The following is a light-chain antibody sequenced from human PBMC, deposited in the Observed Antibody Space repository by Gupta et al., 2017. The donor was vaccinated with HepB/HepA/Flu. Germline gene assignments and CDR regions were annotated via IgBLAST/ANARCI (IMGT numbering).Light chain of an antibody. CDR2: KAS. CDR3: QHYSDYSRT. J-gene: IGKJ1*01. Sequence: DIQMTQYPSTLSASVGDRVTITCRASQSISNWLAWYQQKPGKAPKLLIYKASSLESGVPSRFRGSGSGTEFTLTISSLQPDDFATYYCQHYSDYSRTFGQGTKVEIK. CDR1: QSISNW. V-gene: IGKV1-5*03.